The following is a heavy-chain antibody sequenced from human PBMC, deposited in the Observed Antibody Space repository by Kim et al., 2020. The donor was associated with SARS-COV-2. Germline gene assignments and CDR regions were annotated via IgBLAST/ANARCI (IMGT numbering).Heavy chain of an antibody. CDR1: GYTFTGYY. Sequence: ASVKVSCKASGYTFTGYYMHWVRQAPGQGLEWMGRINPNSGGTNYAQKFQGRVTMTRDTSISTAYMELSRLRSDDTAVYYCATDYGDYNYFDYWGQGTLVTVSS. CDR2: INPNSGGT. D-gene: IGHD4-17*01. V-gene: IGHV1-2*06. CDR3: ATDYGDYNYFDY. J-gene: IGHJ4*02.